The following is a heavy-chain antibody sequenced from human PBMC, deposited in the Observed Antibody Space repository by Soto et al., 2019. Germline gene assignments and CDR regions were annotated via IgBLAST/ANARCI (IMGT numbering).Heavy chain of an antibody. CDR3: AKDFSKLVDAFDI. V-gene: IGHV3-30*18. Sequence: QVQLVESGGGVVQPGRSLRLSCAASGFTFSSYGMHWVRQAPGTGLEWVAVISYDGSNKYYADSVKGRFTISRDNSKNTLYLQMNSLRAEDTAVYYCAKDFSKLVDAFDIWGQGTMVTVSS. CDR2: ISYDGSNK. D-gene: IGHD2-2*01. J-gene: IGHJ3*02. CDR1: GFTFSSYG.